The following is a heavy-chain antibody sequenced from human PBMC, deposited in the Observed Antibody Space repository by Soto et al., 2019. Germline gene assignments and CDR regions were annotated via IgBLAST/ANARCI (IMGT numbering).Heavy chain of an antibody. V-gene: IGHV3-30-3*01. J-gene: IGHJ4*02. CDR1: GFTFRNYA. D-gene: IGHD3-22*01. CDR2: ISFDGANK. CDR3: ARDEYESSGRNSGFAY. Sequence: QVPLVESGGGVVQPGMSLRLSCAVSGFTFRNYAMHWVRQAPGTGLEWMAVISFDGANKFYADSVKGRFTISRDDSKNTMYLEMSSLRADDTAVYYCARDEYESSGRNSGFAYWGQGTLVTVSS.